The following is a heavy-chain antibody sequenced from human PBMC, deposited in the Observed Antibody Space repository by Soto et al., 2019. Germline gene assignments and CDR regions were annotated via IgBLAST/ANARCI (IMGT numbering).Heavy chain of an antibody. CDR3: TRHDSNYDFWSGSPPRYGMDV. J-gene: IGHJ6*02. D-gene: IGHD3-3*01. CDR1: GFTFSGSA. V-gene: IGHV3-73*01. Sequence: PGGSLRISCAASGFTFSGSAMHWDRHASGDGLEWVGRIRSKANSYATAYAASVKGRFTISRDDSKNTAYLQMNSLKTEDTAVYYCTRHDSNYDFWSGSPPRYGMDVWGQGTTVTVSS. CDR2: IRSKANSYAT.